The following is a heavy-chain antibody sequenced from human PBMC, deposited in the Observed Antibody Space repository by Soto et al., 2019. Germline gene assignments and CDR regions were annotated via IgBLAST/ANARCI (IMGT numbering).Heavy chain of an antibody. CDR2: IYYSGST. CDR3: ARSNVLTGFYNY. CDR1: GASIGTFY. J-gene: IGHJ4*02. V-gene: IGHV4-59*01. D-gene: IGHD3-9*01. Sequence: SETLSLTCTVSGASIGTFYWSWIRQPPGKGLEWIGYIYYSGSTFYNPSLKSRVTISVDTSKNQFSLKLSSVSAADTAVYYCARSNVLTGFYNYWGQGTLVTVSS.